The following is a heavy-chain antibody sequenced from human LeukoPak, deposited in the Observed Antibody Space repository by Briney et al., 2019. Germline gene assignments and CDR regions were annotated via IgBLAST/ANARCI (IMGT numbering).Heavy chain of an antibody. Sequence: GESLKISCKGSGYRFTSYWIGWVRQLPGKGLEWMVIIYPGDSDTRYSPSFQGQVTISADKSISTAYLQWSSLKASDTAMYYCARGVDSSSFYFDYWGQGTLVTVSS. J-gene: IGHJ4*02. D-gene: IGHD6-6*01. CDR2: IYPGDSDT. CDR1: GYRFTSYW. CDR3: ARGVDSSSFYFDY. V-gene: IGHV5-51*01.